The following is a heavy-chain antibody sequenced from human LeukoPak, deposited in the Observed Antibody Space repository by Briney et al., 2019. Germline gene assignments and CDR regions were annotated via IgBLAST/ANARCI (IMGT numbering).Heavy chain of an antibody. CDR2: ISGSGGST. Sequence: GGSLRLSCAASRFTFSSYAMTWVRQAPGKGLEWVSAISGSGGSTYYADSVKGRFTISRDSSKNTLYLLMNSLRAEDTAVYYCAKDLVGAFDYWGQGTLVTVSS. CDR1: RFTFSSYA. CDR3: AKDLVGAFDY. J-gene: IGHJ4*02. D-gene: IGHD1-26*01. V-gene: IGHV3-23*01.